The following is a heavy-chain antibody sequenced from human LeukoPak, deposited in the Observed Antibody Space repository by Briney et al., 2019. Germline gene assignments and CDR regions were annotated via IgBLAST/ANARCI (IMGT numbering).Heavy chain of an antibody. J-gene: IGHJ4*02. V-gene: IGHV3-49*04. CDR1: GFTFGDYA. CDR2: IRSKAYGGTT. CDR3: TRDMGLLTYYYGSGSYY. Sequence: GGSLRLSCTASGFTFGDYAMSWVRQAPGKGLEGVGFIRSKAYGGTTEYAASVKGRFTISRDDSKSIAYLQMNSLKTEDTAVYYCTRDMGLLTYYYGSGSYYWGQGTLVTVSS. D-gene: IGHD3-10*01.